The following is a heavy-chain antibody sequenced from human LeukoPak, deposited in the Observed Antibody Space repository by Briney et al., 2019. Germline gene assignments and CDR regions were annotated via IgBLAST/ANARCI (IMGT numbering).Heavy chain of an antibody. V-gene: IGHV4-39*01. CDR1: GGSISSSSYY. CDR2: IYYSGST. CDR3: ASPGFNYGDYPEWFDP. Sequence: PSETLSLTCTVSGGSISSSSYYWGWIRQPPGKGLEWIGSIYYSGSTYYNPSLKSRVTISVDTSKNQFSLKLSSVTAADTAVYYCASPGFNYGDYPEWFDPWGQGTLVTVSS. D-gene: IGHD4-17*01. J-gene: IGHJ5*02.